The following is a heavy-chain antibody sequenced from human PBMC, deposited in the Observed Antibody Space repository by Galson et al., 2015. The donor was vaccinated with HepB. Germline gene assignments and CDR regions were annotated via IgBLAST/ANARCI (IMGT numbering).Heavy chain of an antibody. CDR3: ARRGWELPHYYYYGMDV. J-gene: IGHJ6*02. Sequence: SVKVSCKASGFTFTSSAMQWVRQARGQRLEWIGWIVVGSGNTNYAQKFQERVTITRDMSTSTAYMELSSLKAEDTAVYYCARRGWELPHYYYYGMDVWGQGTTVTVSS. D-gene: IGHD1-26*01. V-gene: IGHV1-58*02. CDR1: GFTFTSSA. CDR2: IVVGSGNT.